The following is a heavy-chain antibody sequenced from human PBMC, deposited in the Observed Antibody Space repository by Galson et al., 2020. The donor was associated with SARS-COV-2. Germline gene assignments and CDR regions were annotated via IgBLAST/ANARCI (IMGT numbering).Heavy chain of an antibody. CDR3: AHRRDVGQLFDS. J-gene: IGHJ4*02. CDR2: TYWHDDK. D-gene: IGHD1-1*01. V-gene: IGHV2-5*01. CDR1: GFSPRTSGEG. Sequence: SGPTLVKPTQTLTLTCTFSGFSPRTSGEGLAWIRQPPGKALEWLALTYWHDDKPYSPSLRTRLTVTKDTSKNQVVLTMTDMDPVDTATYYCAHRRDVGQLFDSWGRGTPVTVAS.